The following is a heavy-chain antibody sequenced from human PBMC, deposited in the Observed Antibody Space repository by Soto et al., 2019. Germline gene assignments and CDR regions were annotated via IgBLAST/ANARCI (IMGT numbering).Heavy chain of an antibody. CDR3: TRDYDFWSGYYIPLYYYYYGMDV. J-gene: IGHJ6*02. V-gene: IGHV3-49*03. CDR2: IRSKAYGGTT. CDR1: GFTFGDYA. Sequence: SLRLSCTASGFTFGDYAMSWFRQAPGKGLEWVGFIRSKAYGGTTEYAASVKGRFTISRDDSKSIAYLQMNSLKTEDTAVYYCTRDYDFWSGYYIPLYYYYYGMDVWGQGTTVTVSS. D-gene: IGHD3-3*01.